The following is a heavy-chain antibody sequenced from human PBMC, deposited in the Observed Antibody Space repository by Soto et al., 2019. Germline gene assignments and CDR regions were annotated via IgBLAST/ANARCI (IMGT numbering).Heavy chain of an antibody. J-gene: IGHJ4*02. Sequence: QVQLVQSGAEVKKPGASVKVSCKVSGYTLTELSMHWVRQAPGKGLEWMGGFDPEDGETIYAQKFQGRVTLTKDTTTNPAYMELSSLRSEDTAVYYCATTPPIVGATYLDPGFHYCGQGTLVTVSS. CDR3: ATTPPIVGATYLDPGFHY. V-gene: IGHV1-24*01. D-gene: IGHD1-26*01. CDR1: GYTLTELS. CDR2: FDPEDGET.